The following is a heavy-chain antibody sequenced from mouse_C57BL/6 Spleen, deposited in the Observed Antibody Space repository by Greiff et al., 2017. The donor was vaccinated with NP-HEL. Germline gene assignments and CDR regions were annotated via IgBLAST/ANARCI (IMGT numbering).Heavy chain of an antibody. CDR1: GYAFSSSW. V-gene: IGHV1-82*01. J-gene: IGHJ4*01. CDR3: ARRDGSSYNYAMDY. D-gene: IGHD1-1*01. CDR2: IYPGDGDT. Sequence: QVQLQQSGPELVKPGASVKISCKASGYAFSSSWMNWVKQRPGKGLEWIGRIYPGDGDTNYNGKFKGKATLTADKSSSTAYMQLSSLTSEDSAVYVCARRDGSSYNYAMDYWGQGTSVTVSS.